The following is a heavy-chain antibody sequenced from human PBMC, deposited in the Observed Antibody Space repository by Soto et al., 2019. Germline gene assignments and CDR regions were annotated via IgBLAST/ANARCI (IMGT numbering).Heavy chain of an antibody. CDR1: GYSFTNND. Sequence: GASVQVSCKDSGYSFTNNDVSWVRQATGQGLEWMGWMNPGSGDTGYAQKFQGRVTMTRDISIATAYMELSSLRSDDTAIYYCARMETFGSLNWFDPWGQGTLVTVSS. V-gene: IGHV1-8*01. D-gene: IGHD3-16*01. CDR2: MNPGSGDT. J-gene: IGHJ5*02. CDR3: ARMETFGSLNWFDP.